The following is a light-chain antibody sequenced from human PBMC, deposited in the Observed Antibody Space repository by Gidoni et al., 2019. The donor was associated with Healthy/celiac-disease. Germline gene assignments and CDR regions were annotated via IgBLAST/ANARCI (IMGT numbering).Light chain of an antibody. V-gene: IGKV1-5*03. CDR3: QQYNSYSPQYT. CDR1: QSISSW. J-gene: IGKJ2*01. CDR2: KAS. Sequence: DIQMTQSPSTLSASVGDRVTITCRASQSISSWLAWYQQKPGKAPKLLIYKASSLESGVPSRFSGSGSGTEFTLTISSLQPDDFATYYCQQYNSYSPQYTFXQXTKLXIK.